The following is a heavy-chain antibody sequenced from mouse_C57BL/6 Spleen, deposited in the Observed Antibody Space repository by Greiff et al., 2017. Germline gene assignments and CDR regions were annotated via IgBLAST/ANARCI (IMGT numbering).Heavy chain of an antibody. Sequence: VHVKQSGTVLARPGASVKMSCKTSGYTFTSYWMHWVKQRPGQGLEWIGAIYPGNSDTSYNQKFKGKAKLTAVTSASTAYMELSSLTNEDSAVYYCTRKDYYGSPYAMDYWGQGTSVTVSS. V-gene: IGHV1-5*01. CDR2: IYPGNSDT. CDR3: TRKDYYGSPYAMDY. CDR1: GYTFTSYW. D-gene: IGHD1-2*01. J-gene: IGHJ4*01.